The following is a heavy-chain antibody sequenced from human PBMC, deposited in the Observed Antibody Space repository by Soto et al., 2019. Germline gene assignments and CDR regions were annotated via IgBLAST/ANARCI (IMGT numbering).Heavy chain of an antibody. Sequence: PGGSLRLSCAASGFTFSSYSMNWVRQAPGKGLEWVSSISSSSSYIYYADSVKGRFTISRDNAKNTLFLQMNSLRAEDTAVYYCARGDPPNYYYYYGMDVWGQGTTVTVSS. J-gene: IGHJ6*02. CDR2: ISSSSSYI. CDR1: GFTFSSYS. CDR3: ARGDPPNYYYYYGMDV. V-gene: IGHV3-21*01.